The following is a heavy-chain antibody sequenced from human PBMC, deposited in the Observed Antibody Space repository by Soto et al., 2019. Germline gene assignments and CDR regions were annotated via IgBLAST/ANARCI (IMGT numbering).Heavy chain of an antibody. J-gene: IGHJ4*02. D-gene: IGHD3-10*01. CDR3: AREVQVHTPAFVY. Sequence: QVQLVQSGAEMKKPGSSVKVSCQSSGRTFNTYAMNWVRQAPGQGPEWMGDISPMFGAANYAPKFQGRVTITADESTGTSYMKLSSLPSEDTALYFCAREVQVHTPAFVYWGQGTLVTVSS. CDR2: ISPMFGAA. V-gene: IGHV1-69*19. CDR1: GRTFNTYA.